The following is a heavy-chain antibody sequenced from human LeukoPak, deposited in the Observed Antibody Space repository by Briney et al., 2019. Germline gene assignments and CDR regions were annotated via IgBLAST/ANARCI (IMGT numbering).Heavy chain of an antibody. CDR1: GGSISSYY. D-gene: IGHD3-10*01. V-gene: IGHV4-59*01. J-gene: IGHJ3*02. Sequence: SETLSLTCTVSGGSISSYYWSWIRQPPGKGLEWIGYLYYSGSTNYNPSLKSRVTISVDTSKNQFSLKLSSVTAADTAVYYCAQEGRRGAFDIWGQGTVVTVSS. CDR2: LYYSGST. CDR3: AQEGRRGAFDI.